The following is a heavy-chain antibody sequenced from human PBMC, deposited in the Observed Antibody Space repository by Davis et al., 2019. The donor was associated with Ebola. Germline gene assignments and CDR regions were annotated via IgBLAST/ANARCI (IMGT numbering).Heavy chain of an antibody. CDR2: ITRDGGST. V-gene: IGHV3-43*01. D-gene: IGHD4/OR15-4a*01. Sequence: GESLKISCAASGFTFGDYMMHWVCQAPGKGLEWVSLITRDGGSTYYADSVKGRFTISRDNSKNSLHLQMNSLRTEDTALYFCAKDSGGATASFDYWGQGTLVTVSS. J-gene: IGHJ4*02. CDR1: GFTFGDYM. CDR3: AKDSGGATASFDY.